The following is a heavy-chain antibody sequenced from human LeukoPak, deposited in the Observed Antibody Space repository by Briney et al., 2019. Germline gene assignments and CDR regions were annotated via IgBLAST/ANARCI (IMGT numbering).Heavy chain of an antibody. V-gene: IGHV3-21*01. CDR3: ARVTSGLTIVGATNWYFDY. Sequence: GGSLRLSCAASGFTFSSYSMNWVRQAPGKGLEWVSSISSSSSYIYYADSVKGRFTISRDNAKNSLYLQVNSLRAEDTAVYYCARVTSGLTIVGATNWYFDYWGQGTLVTVSS. D-gene: IGHD1-26*01. CDR1: GFTFSSYS. CDR2: ISSSSSYI. J-gene: IGHJ4*02.